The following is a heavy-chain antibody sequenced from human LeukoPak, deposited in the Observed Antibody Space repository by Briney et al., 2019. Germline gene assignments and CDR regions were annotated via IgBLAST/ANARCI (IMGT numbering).Heavy chain of an antibody. CDR3: ARGNYYYDSSGYYYVSYFDY. CDR1: GGSFSGYY. J-gene: IGHJ4*02. Sequence: SETLSLTCAVYGGSFSGYYWSWIRQPAGKGLEWIGRIYTSGSTNYNPSLKSRVTMSVDTSKNQFSLKLSSVTAADTAVYYCARGNYYYDSSGYYYVSYFDYWGQGTLVTVSS. CDR2: IYTSGST. V-gene: IGHV4-59*10. D-gene: IGHD3-22*01.